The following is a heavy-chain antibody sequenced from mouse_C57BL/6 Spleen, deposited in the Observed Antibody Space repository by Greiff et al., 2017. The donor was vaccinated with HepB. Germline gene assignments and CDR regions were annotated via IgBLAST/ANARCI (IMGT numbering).Heavy chain of an antibody. V-gene: IGHV1-82*01. CDR1: GYAFSSSW. Sequence: QVQLKQSGPELVKPGASVKISCKASGYAFSSSWMNWVKQRPGKGLEWIGRIYPGDGDTNYNGKFKGKATLTADKSSSTAYMQLSSLTSEDSAVYFCARGELVYFDYWGQGTTLTVSS. J-gene: IGHJ2*01. CDR2: IYPGDGDT. D-gene: IGHD4-1*01. CDR3: ARGELVYFDY.